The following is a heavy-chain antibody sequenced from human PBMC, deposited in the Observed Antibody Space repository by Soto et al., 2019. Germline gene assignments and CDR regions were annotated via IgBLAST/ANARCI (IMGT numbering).Heavy chain of an antibody. D-gene: IGHD3-3*01. V-gene: IGHV3-53*01. CDR3: AITGAGYYIV. J-gene: IGHJ4*02. CDR2: IFSADNT. CDR1: GFTVSSNY. Sequence: GGSLRLSCAASGFTVSSNYLSWVRQAPGKGLEWVSVIFSADNTHYADSVKGRFTISRDNSKNTVFLRMNSLRAEDTAVYYCAITGAGYYIVWGQGTPVTVS.